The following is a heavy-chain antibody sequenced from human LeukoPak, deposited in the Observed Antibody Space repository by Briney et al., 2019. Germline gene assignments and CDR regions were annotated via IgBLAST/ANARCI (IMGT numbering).Heavy chain of an antibody. CDR3: ARLKQQLAFHY. CDR1: GGSISSSGYY. D-gene: IGHD6-13*01. J-gene: IGHJ4*02. V-gene: IGHV4-39*01. Sequence: PSETLSLTCTVSGGSISSSGYYWGWIRQPPGKGLEWIGSIYYSGSTYYNPSLKSRVTISVDTSKHQFSLKLSSVPAADTAVYYCARLKQQLAFHYWGQGTLVSVCS. CDR2: IYYSGST.